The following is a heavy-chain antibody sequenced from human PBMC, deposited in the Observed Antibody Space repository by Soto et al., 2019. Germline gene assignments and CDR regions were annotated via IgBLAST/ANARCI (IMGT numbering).Heavy chain of an antibody. Sequence: PSETRSRTGTVAGAAITYGAYSWSWIRQTPGKGLEWIGYTNQLETTFYNPSLESRLTLSIYRTRTHFSLNLKSMPAAARAAYFCARGGRFDSFDYWGQRILVTVSS. D-gene: IGHD3-10*01. V-gene: IGHV4-30-2*01. J-gene: IGHJ4*02. CDR3: ARGGRFDSFDY. CDR1: GAAITYGAYS. CDR2: TNQLETT.